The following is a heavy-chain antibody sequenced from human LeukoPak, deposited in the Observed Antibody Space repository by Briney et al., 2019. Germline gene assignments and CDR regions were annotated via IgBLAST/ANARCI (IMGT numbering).Heavy chain of an antibody. Sequence: PGGSLRLSCAASGFTFSSYAMSWVRQAPGKGLEWVSAISGSGGSTYYADSVKGRFTISRDNAKNSLYLQMNSLRAEDTAVYFCARSKLAVSGNYFDYWGQGILVTVSS. V-gene: IGHV3-23*01. CDR3: ARSKLAVSGNYFDY. D-gene: IGHD6-19*01. CDR2: ISGSGGST. CDR1: GFTFSSYA. J-gene: IGHJ4*02.